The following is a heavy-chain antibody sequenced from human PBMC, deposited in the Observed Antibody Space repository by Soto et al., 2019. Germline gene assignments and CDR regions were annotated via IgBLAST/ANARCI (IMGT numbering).Heavy chain of an antibody. J-gene: IGHJ5*02. V-gene: IGHV4-39*01. Sequence: PSETLSLTCTVSGGSISSSSYYWGWIRQPPGKGLEWIGSIYYSGSTYYNPSLKSRVTISVDTSKNQFSLKLSSVTAADTAVYYCARRNYGPLWGSENWFDPWGQGTLVTVSS. CDR2: IYYSGST. CDR1: GGSISSSSYY. CDR3: ARRNYGPLWGSENWFDP. D-gene: IGHD2-21*01.